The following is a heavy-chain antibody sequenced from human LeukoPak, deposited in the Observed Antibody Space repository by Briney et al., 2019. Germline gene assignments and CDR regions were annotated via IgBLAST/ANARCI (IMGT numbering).Heavy chain of an antibody. CDR3: ARQYPYYYDSSGNHYYYYMDV. CDR2: IYYSGST. CDR1: GGSISSYY. D-gene: IGHD3-22*01. Sequence: PSETLSLTCTVSGGSISSYYWSWIRQPPGKGLEWIGYIYYSGSTNYNPSLKSRVTISVDTSKNQFSLELSSVTAADTAVYYCARQYPYYYDSSGNHYYYYMDVWGKGTTVTVSS. V-gene: IGHV4-59*08. J-gene: IGHJ6*03.